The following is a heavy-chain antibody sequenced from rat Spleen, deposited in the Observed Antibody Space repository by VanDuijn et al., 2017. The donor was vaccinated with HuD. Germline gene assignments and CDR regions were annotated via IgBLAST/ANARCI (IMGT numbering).Heavy chain of an antibody. CDR2: ISTGGNT. CDR3: TRSYGGYTQHWFAY. V-gene: IGHV2S12*01. Sequence: QVQLKESGPGLVQPSQTLSLTCTVSGFSLTSNGVRWVRQPPGKGLEWIAAISTGGNTYYNSGLKSRLSISRDTSKSQVFLKMNNLQTEDTAIYFCTRSYGGYTQHWFAYWGQGTLVTVSS. D-gene: IGHD1-11*01. J-gene: IGHJ3*01. CDR1: GFSLTSNG.